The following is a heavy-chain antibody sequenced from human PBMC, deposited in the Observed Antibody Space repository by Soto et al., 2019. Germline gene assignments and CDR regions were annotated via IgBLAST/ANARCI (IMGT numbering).Heavy chain of an antibody. V-gene: IGHV3-30*18. CDR1: GFTFSSYG. Sequence: PGGSLRLSCAASGFTFSSYGMHWVRQAPGKGLEWVAVISYDGSNKYYADSVKGRFTISGDNSRNTLYLQMNSLRAEDTAVYYCAKGSEDIVVVVAATTHGYFDYWGQGTLVTVSS. J-gene: IGHJ4*02. D-gene: IGHD2-15*01. CDR3: AKGSEDIVVVVAATTHGYFDY. CDR2: ISYDGSNK.